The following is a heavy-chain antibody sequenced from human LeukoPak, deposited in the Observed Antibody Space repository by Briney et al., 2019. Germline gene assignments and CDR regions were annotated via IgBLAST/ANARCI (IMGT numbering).Heavy chain of an antibody. CDR2: IYYTGST. Sequence: SETLSLTCAVYGGSFSGYYLSWIRQPPGKGLEWIGDIYYTGSTNYNPSLTSRVTISVDTSKNQFCLKLSSVTAADTAVYYCARCPTDYYGSGSYSFDYWCGGTLVSVSS. D-gene: IGHD3-10*01. V-gene: IGHV4-34*01. CDR3: ARCPTDYYGSGSYSFDY. J-gene: IGHJ4*02. CDR1: GGSFSGYY.